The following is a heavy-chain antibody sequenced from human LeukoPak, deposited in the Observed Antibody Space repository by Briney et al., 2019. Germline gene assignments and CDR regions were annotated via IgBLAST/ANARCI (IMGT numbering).Heavy chain of an antibody. V-gene: IGHV3-30-3*01. CDR3: ARGQVDTDRLPYYYYGMDV. D-gene: IGHD5-18*01. CDR2: ISYDGSNK. CDR1: GFTFSSYA. Sequence: GGSLRLSCAASGFTFSSYAMHWVRQAPGKGLEWVAVISYDGSNKYYADSVKGRFTISRDNSKNTLYPQMNSLRAEDTAVYYCARGQVDTDRLPYYYYGMDVWGQGTTVTASS. J-gene: IGHJ6*02.